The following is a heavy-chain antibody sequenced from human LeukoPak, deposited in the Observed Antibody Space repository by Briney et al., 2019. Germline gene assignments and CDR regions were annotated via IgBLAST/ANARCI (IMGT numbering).Heavy chain of an antibody. CDR3: AARYQVGGSY. V-gene: IGHV1-2*02. Sequence: ASVKVSCKASGYTFTSYAMNWVRQAPGQGLEWMGWINPNSGGTNYAQKFQGRVTMTRDTSISTAYMELSRLRSDDTAVYYCAARYQVGGSYWGQGTLVTVSS. CDR2: INPNSGGT. J-gene: IGHJ4*02. D-gene: IGHD1-14*01. CDR1: GYTFTSYA.